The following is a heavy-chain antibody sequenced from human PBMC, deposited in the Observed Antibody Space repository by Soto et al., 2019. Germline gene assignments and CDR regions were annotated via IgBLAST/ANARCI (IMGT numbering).Heavy chain of an antibody. Sequence: SVKVSCKASGGTFSSYAIGWVRQAPGQGLEWMGGIIPIFGTANYAQKFQGRVTITADESTSTAYMELSSLRSEDTAVYYCASITIFAVVRAAGDYYYGMDVWGQGTTVTVSS. CDR2: IIPIFGTA. CDR1: GGTFSSYA. CDR3: ASITIFAVVRAAGDYYYGMDV. J-gene: IGHJ6*02. V-gene: IGHV1-69*13. D-gene: IGHD3-3*01.